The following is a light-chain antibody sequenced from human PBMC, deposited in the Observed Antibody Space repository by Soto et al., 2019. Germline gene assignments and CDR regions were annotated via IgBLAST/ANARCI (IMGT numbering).Light chain of an antibody. CDR1: SSNIGAGYD. CDR2: GNS. CDR3: QSYDSSLSVV. J-gene: IGLJ2*01. V-gene: IGLV1-40*01. Sequence: QSVLTQPPSVSGAPGQRVTISCTGSSSNIGAGYDVHWYQQLPGTAPKLLIYGNSNRPSGVPDRFSASKSGTSVSLAITGLQADDEADYYCQSYDSSLSVVFGGGTKVTV.